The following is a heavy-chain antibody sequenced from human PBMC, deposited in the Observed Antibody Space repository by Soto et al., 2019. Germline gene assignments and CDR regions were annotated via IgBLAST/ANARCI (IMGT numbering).Heavy chain of an antibody. J-gene: IGHJ6*03. CDR3: AKAGRSMVRGDTDYYMDV. V-gene: IGHV3-30*18. CDR2: ISYDGSNK. CDR1: GFTFSSYG. D-gene: IGHD3-10*01. Sequence: GGSLRLSCAASGFTFSSYGMHWVRQAPGKGLEWVAVISYDGSNKYYADSVKGRFTISRDNSKNTLYLQMNSLRAEDTAVYYCAKAGRSMVRGDTDYYMDVWGKGTTVTVSS.